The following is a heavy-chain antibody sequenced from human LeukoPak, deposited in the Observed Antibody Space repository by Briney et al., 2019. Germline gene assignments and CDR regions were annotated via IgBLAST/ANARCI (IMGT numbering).Heavy chain of an antibody. V-gene: IGHV4-30-2*01. D-gene: IGHD6-13*01. CDR3: AREGGAAASVYYFDY. J-gene: IGHJ4*02. Sequence: SQTLSLTCAVSGGSISSGGYSWSWIRQPPGKGLEWIGYIYHSGSTYYNPSLKGRVTISVDRSKNQFSLKLSSVTAADTAVYYCAREGGAAASVYYFDYWGREPWSPSPQ. CDR2: IYHSGST. CDR1: GGSISSGGYS.